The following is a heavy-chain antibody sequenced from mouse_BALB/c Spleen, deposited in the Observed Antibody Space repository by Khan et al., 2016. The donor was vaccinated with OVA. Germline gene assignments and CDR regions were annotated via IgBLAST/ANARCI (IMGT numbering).Heavy chain of an antibody. D-gene: IGHD2-12*01. CDR3: ARNSYRYDFTC. J-gene: IGHJ3*01. V-gene: IGHV2-2*01. CDR2: IWSDGNT. Sequence: QVQLKESGPGLVQPSQGLSITCTVSGFSLATYGIHWVRQSPGKGLEWLGVIWSDGNTDSNAPFTSRLSINTDKPKSQVFFKMNSLQVDDTAIYYCARNSYRYDFTCGGQGTLFTVST. CDR1: GFSLATYG.